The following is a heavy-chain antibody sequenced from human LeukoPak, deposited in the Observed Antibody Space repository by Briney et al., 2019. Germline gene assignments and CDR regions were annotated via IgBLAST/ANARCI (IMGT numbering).Heavy chain of an antibody. J-gene: IGHJ6*02. CDR1: GFTFSSYG. D-gene: IGHD3-9*01. CDR3: AKGVDILTGYNSGMDV. CDR2: ISYDGSNK. V-gene: IGHV3-30*18. Sequence: GGSLRLSCAASGFTFSSYGMHWVRQAPGKGLEWVAVISYDGSNKYYADSVKGRFTISRDNSKNTLYLQMNSLRAEDTAVYYCAKGVDILTGYNSGMDVWAKGPRSPSP.